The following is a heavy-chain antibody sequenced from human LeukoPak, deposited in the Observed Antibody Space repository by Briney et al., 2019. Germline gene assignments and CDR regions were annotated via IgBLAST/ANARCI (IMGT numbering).Heavy chain of an antibody. CDR1: GFVFSSRG. CDR3: ARDLSGRSNI. CDR2: ISPRGETI. J-gene: IGHJ3*02. Sequence: GGSLRLSCVTSGFVFSSRGMVWARQAPGNGLEWVSYISPRGETIYYADSVKGRFTVSRDNARNTLYLQMNSLRAEDTAVYYCARDLSGRSNIWGQGTMVTVSS. V-gene: IGHV3-48*04. D-gene: IGHD1-26*01.